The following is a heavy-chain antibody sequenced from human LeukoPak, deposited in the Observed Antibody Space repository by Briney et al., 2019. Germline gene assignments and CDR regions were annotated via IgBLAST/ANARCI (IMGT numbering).Heavy chain of an antibody. J-gene: IGHJ6*03. D-gene: IGHD3-9*01. CDR3: AKDGGEYYDILTGYYPRLYYMDV. CDR1: GFTFSSYG. CDR2: ISGSGGST. Sequence: GGTLRLSCAASGFTFSSYGMSWVRQAPGKGLEWVSAISGSGGSTYYADSVKGRFTISRDHSKNTLYLQMNSLRAEDTAVYYCAKDGGEYYDILTGYYPRLYYMDVWGKGTTVTISS. V-gene: IGHV3-23*01.